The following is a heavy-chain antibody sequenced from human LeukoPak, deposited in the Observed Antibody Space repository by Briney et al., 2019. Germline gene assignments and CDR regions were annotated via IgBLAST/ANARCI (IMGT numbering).Heavy chain of an antibody. J-gene: IGHJ3*02. Sequence: PSETLSLTCTVSGDSLSNYWWSWIRQPPGKGLEWIGYIYYSGITNYNPSLKSRVTISVDTSKNQFSLKLSSVTAADTAVYYCARDQRTGDWDAFDIWGQGTMVTVSS. V-gene: IGHV4-59*01. CDR1: GDSLSNYW. CDR2: IYYSGIT. D-gene: IGHD7-27*01. CDR3: ARDQRTGDWDAFDI.